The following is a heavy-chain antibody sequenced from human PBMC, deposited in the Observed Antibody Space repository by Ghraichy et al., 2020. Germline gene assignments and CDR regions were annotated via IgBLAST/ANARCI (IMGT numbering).Heavy chain of an antibody. D-gene: IGHD6-13*01. CDR3: ARVQQQLVSGSYYYYGMDV. V-gene: IGHV4-59*01. J-gene: IGHJ6*02. CDR2: IYYSGST. Sequence: SETLSLTCTVSGGSISSYYWSWIRQPPGKGLEWIGYIYYSGSTNYNPSLKSRVTISVDTSKNQFSLKLSSVTAADTAVYYCARVQQQLVSGSYYYYGMDVWGQGTTVTVSS. CDR1: GGSISSYY.